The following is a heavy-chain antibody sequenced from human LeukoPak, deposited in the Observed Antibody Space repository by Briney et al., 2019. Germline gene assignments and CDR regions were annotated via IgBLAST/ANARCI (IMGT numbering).Heavy chain of an antibody. CDR3: ARGGRRSGYTESDY. D-gene: IGHD2-2*02. J-gene: IGHJ4*02. CDR1: GYTFNNYG. V-gene: IGHV1-18*01. Sequence: GASVTLSCKTSGYTFNNYGITWVRQAPGQGLEWMGWISGYDGDTTFAQKFQGRVAMSTDTSTTTAYMEVRSLRSDDSAVYFCARGGRRSGYTESDYWGQGTLVTVSS. CDR2: ISGYDGDT.